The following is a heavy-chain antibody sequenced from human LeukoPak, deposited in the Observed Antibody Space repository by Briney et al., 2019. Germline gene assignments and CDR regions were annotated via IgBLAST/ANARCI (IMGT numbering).Heavy chain of an antibody. CDR2: IYYSGST. CDR3: ARLYGDYVLDY. J-gene: IGHJ4*02. D-gene: IGHD4-17*01. CDR1: GGSISSYY. Sequence: SETLSLTCTVSGGSISSYYWSWIRQPPGKGLEWIGYIYYSGSTNYNPSLKSRVTISADTSKNQFSLKLSSVTAADTAVYYCARLYGDYVLDYWGQGTLVTVSS. V-gene: IGHV4-59*01.